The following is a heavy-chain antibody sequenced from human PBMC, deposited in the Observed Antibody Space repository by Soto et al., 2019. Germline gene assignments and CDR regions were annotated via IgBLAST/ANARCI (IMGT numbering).Heavy chain of an antibody. J-gene: IGHJ5*02. Sequence: TGGSLRLSCAASGFTFSDYAMNWVRQAPGKGLEWVAVISDDGNTYYTDSVKGRFTISRDNFKNTVDLQMNSLRADDTAVYYCAKASVAVTGAWWSDPWGQGTLVTVSS. V-gene: IGHV3-23*01. CDR3: AKASVAVTGAWWSDP. D-gene: IGHD6-19*01. CDR1: GFTFSDYA. CDR2: ISDDGNT.